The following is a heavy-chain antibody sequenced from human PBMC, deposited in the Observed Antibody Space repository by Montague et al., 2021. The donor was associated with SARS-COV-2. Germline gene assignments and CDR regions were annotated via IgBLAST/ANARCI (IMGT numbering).Heavy chain of an antibody. Sequence: SETLSLTCGVYGGSFGDDHWSWIRQPPGKGLERIGDIKQSGSTXXXPSXXXQVTISVDTSRNQFSLKLTSVTAADTAVYFCARGHLSVSMIVVVFTSASYYFDYWGQGALVTVSS. J-gene: IGHJ4*02. CDR2: IKQSGST. CDR1: GGSFGDDH. CDR3: ARGHLSVSMIVVVFTSASYYFDY. D-gene: IGHD3-22*01. V-gene: IGHV4-34*01.